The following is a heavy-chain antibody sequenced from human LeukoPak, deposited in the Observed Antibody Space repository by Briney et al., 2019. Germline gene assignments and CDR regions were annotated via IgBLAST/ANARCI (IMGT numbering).Heavy chain of an antibody. CDR1: GGSISSYY. CDR3: TRENYFDY. Sequence: SETLSLTCTVSGGSISSYYWGWIRQSPGKGLEWIGYIYYSGSTNYNPSLKSRVTISLDTSKNQFSLKLSSVTAAGTAVYYCTRENYFDYWGQGTLVTVSS. V-gene: IGHV4-59*01. J-gene: IGHJ4*02. CDR2: IYYSGST.